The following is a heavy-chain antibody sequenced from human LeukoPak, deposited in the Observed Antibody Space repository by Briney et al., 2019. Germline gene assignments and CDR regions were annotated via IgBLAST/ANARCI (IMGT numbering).Heavy chain of an antibody. Sequence: GGSLRLSCAASEFTFSSYSMNWVRQAPGKGLEWVSYITNSGNSKSYADSVKGRFTVSRDNSKNTLFLQMNSLRAEDTAVYYCAKDGGLWVSAHWGDSWGRGTLVTVSS. V-gene: IGHV3-48*01. D-gene: IGHD7-27*01. CDR1: EFTFSSYS. J-gene: IGHJ4*02. CDR3: AKDGGLWVSAHWGDS. CDR2: ITNSGNSK.